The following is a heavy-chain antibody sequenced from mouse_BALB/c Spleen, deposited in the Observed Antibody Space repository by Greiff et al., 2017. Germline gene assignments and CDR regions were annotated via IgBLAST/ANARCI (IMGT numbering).Heavy chain of an antibody. J-gene: IGHJ1*01. CDR1: GFTFSSYT. CDR2: ISNGGGST. CDR3: ARQKGYYGYWYFDV. V-gene: IGHV5-12-2*01. D-gene: IGHD1-1*01. Sequence: EVHLVESGGGLVQPGGSLKLSCAASGFTFSSYTMSWVRQTPEKRLEWVAYISNGGGSTYYPDTVKGRFTISRDNAKNTLYLQMSSLKSEDTAMYYCARQKGYYGYWYFDVWGAGTTVTVSS.